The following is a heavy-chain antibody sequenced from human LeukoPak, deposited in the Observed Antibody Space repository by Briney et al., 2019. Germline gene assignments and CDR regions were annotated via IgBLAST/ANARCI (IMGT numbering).Heavy chain of an antibody. CDR3: ARHLRNNWFDP. CDR1: GGSLSSYY. CDR2: IYYSGST. J-gene: IGHJ5*02. V-gene: IGHV4-59*08. Sequence: PSETLSLTCTVSGGSLSSYYWSWIRQPPGKGLEWIGYIYYSGSTNYNPSLKSRVTISVDTSKNQFSLKQTSVTAAYTAVYYCARHLRNNWFDPWGQGTLVTVSS.